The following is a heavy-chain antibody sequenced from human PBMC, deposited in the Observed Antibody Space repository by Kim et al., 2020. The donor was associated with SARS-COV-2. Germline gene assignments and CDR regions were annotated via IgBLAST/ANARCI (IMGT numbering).Heavy chain of an antibody. V-gene: IGHV3-30*01. J-gene: IGHJ4*02. Sequence: KGRFTISRDNSKNTLYLQMNSLRAEDTAVYYCARDLPHRDYDFWSGFFDYWGQGTLVTVSS. CDR3: ARDLPHRDYDFWSGFFDY. D-gene: IGHD3-3*01.